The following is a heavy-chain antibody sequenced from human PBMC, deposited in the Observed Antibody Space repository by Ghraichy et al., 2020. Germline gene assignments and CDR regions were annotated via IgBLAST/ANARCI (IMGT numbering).Heavy chain of an antibody. J-gene: IGHJ4*02. CDR3: ARGLVDTAMSQYYFDY. CDR2: IYHSGST. V-gene: IGHV4-4*02. CDR1: GGSLSSSNW. Sequence: SETLSLTCAVSGGSLSSSNWWNWVRQPPGKGLEWIGEIYHSGSTNYNPSLKSRVTISVDKSKNQFSLKLSSVTAADTAVYYCARGLVDTAMSQYYFDYWGQGTLVTVSS. D-gene: IGHD5-18*01.